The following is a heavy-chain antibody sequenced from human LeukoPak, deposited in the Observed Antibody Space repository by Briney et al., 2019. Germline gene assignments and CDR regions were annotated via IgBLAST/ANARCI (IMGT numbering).Heavy chain of an antibody. D-gene: IGHD2-2*01. V-gene: IGHV4-4*07. Sequence: PSETLSLTCTVSGDSISRYYWSWIRQPAGKGLEWIGRVSTSGSTNYNPSLKSRVTISVDTSKNQFSLKLSSVTAADTAVYYCARRIVPAAIFDYWGQGTLVTVSS. CDR3: ARRIVPAAIFDY. CDR1: GDSISRYY. J-gene: IGHJ4*02. CDR2: VSTSGST.